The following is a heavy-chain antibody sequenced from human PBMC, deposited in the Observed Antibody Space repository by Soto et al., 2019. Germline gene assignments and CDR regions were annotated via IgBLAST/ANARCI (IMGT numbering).Heavy chain of an antibody. Sequence: DVQLIESGGGWVQPGTSLRVSCAASGFTFHEYAMHWVRQAPGKGLEWVSGISWDGDTIAYADSVQGRFTVFRDNAKNSLYLQMNSLRAEDTALYYCTKGGYDLIYYFGMDVWGQGTTVTVSS. CDR3: TKGGYDLIYYFGMDV. V-gene: IGHV3-9*01. J-gene: IGHJ6*02. D-gene: IGHD5-12*01. CDR2: ISWDGDTI. CDR1: GFTFHEYA.